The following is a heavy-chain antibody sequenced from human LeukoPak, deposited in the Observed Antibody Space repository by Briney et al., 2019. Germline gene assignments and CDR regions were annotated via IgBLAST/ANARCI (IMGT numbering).Heavy chain of an antibody. CDR1: GFTFSSYT. J-gene: IGHJ4*02. Sequence: GGSLRLSCAASGFTFSSYTINWVRQAPGKGLEWVSYISSSSSTIYYADSVKGRFTISRDNAKNSLYLQMNSLRAEDTAVYYCARDADYYGSGSYYDYWGQGTLVTVSS. CDR2: ISSSSSTI. V-gene: IGHV3-48*01. CDR3: ARDADYYGSGSYYDY. D-gene: IGHD3-10*01.